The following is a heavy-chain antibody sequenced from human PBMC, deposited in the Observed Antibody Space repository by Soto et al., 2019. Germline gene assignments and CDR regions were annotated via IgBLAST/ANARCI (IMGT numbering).Heavy chain of an antibody. Sequence: QVQLVQSGAGVKKPGSSLPFSGKTFGGTFSKVPFTGWGQALGQGLEGRGWLIPVFGSPIYAQKFQGRIRITADESTSTAFMDLSSLRSEDTAVYYCTRVLGYTFEPGKTRYYAMDVWGQGTTVSVSS. D-gene: IGHD5-18*01. J-gene: IGHJ6*02. CDR1: GGTFSKVP. CDR2: LIPVFGSP. CDR3: TRVLGYTFEPGKTRYYAMDV. V-gene: IGHV1-69*01.